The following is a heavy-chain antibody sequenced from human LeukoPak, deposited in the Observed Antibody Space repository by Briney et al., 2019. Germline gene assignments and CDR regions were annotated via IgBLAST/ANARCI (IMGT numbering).Heavy chain of an antibody. V-gene: IGHV1-2*02. J-gene: IGHJ4*02. CDR1: GYTFIDFF. Sequence: ASVKVSCKASGYTFIDFFMHWVRQAPGQGLGWMGWINPNSGGTNYAQKFQGRVTMTRDTSISTAYMELSRLRSDDTAVYYCARDRGWRVGATLDYWGQGTLVTVSS. CDR2: INPNSGGT. CDR3: ARDRGWRVGATLDY. D-gene: IGHD1-26*01.